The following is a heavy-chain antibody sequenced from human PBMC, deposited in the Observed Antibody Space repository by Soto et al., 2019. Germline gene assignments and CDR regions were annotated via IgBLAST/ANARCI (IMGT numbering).Heavy chain of an antibody. CDR1: GGSISSGGYS. J-gene: IGHJ4*02. CDR2: IYHSGST. V-gene: IGHV4-30-2*01. CDR3: ARGASDFGVVTVDY. D-gene: IGHD3-3*01. Sequence: TLSLTCAVSGGSISSGGYSWSWILQPPGKGLEWIGYIYHSGSTYYNPSLKSRVTISVDRSKNQFSLKLSSVTAADTAVYYCARGASDFGVVTVDYWGQGTLVTVSS.